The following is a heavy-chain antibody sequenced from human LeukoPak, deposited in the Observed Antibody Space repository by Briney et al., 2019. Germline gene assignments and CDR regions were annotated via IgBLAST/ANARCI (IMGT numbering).Heavy chain of an antibody. CDR1: GFTFDDYG. Sequence: GGSLRLSCAASGFTFDDYGMSWVRQAPGKGLEWVSGINWNGGSTGYADSVKGRFTISRDNAKNSLYLQMNSLRAEDMALYYCAKGGITMIPRFDLWGRGTLVTVSS. CDR2: INWNGGST. V-gene: IGHV3-20*04. CDR3: AKGGITMIPRFDL. D-gene: IGHD3-22*01. J-gene: IGHJ2*01.